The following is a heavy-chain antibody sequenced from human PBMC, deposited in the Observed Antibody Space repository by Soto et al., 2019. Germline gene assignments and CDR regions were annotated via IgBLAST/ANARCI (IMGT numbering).Heavy chain of an antibody. CDR3: ARGYYDSRGYYFDY. D-gene: IGHD3-22*01. J-gene: IGHJ4*02. CDR2: ISPDGSNK. CDR1: GLTFSNYV. V-gene: IGHV3-30*04. Sequence: GGSLRLSCAASGLTFSNYVMHWVRQAPGKGLEWEAVISPDGSNKYYADSVKGRFTISRDNSKNTLYLHMSSLRAEDTAMYYCARGYYDSRGYYFDYWGQGALVTVSS.